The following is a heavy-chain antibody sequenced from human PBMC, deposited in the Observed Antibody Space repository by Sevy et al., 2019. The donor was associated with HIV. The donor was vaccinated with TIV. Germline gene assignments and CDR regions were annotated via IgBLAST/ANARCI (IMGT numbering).Heavy chain of an antibody. D-gene: IGHD2-21*01. Sequence: GGSLRLSCAASGFKFNDFAMHWVRPAPGKGLEWVSGISWNSGNIDYEDSVKGRFTISRDNAKNSLYLQMNSLRTEDTAVYYCPKDIGCGWGQGCYYSGMDDWGQGTTVTVSS. V-gene: IGHV3-9*01. CDR2: ISWNSGNI. CDR3: PKDIGCGWGQGCYYSGMDD. J-gene: IGHJ6*02. CDR1: GFKFNDFA.